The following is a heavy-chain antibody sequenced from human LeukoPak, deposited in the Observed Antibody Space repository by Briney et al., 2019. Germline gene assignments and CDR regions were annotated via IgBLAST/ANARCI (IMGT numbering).Heavy chain of an antibody. D-gene: IGHD5-18*01. Sequence: SETLSLTCTVSGGSIRSYNWHWIRQPAGKGLEWIGRIYSSGTTNYNASLMSRVTMSLDKSKSQFFLNLTSVTAADTAVYYCARERVDIAMGFDYWGQGSLVIVSS. CDR2: IYSSGTT. J-gene: IGHJ4*02. CDR1: GGSIRSYN. V-gene: IGHV4-4*07. CDR3: ARERVDIAMGFDY.